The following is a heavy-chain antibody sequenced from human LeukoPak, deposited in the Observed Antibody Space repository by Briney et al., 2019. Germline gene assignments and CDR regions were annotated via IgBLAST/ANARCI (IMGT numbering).Heavy chain of an antibody. V-gene: IGHV1-46*01. D-gene: IGHD5-24*01. CDR1: GYTFISYF. Sequence: GASVNVSCKASGYTFISYFIHWVRQAPGQGLEWMGIINPGGGSTTYAQKFQGRVTMTRDTSTRTVFMELSSLRFEDTAVYYCARDPRRDGYNYNGGGDYWGQGTLVTVSS. J-gene: IGHJ4*02. CDR3: ARDPRRDGYNYNGGGDY. CDR2: INPGGGST.